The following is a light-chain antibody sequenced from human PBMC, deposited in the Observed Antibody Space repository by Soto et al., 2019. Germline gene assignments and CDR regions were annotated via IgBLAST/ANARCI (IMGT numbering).Light chain of an antibody. J-gene: IGKJ2*01. CDR1: QSVSSY. CDR2: DAS. V-gene: IGKV3-11*01. CDR3: QQRSNWPPYT. Sequence: ESVLAESPATLSLSPGERATLSCRASQSVSSYLAWYQQKPGQAPRLLIYDASNRATGIPARFSGSGSGTDFTLTISSPEPEDFAVYYCQQRSNWPPYTFGQGTKLEIK.